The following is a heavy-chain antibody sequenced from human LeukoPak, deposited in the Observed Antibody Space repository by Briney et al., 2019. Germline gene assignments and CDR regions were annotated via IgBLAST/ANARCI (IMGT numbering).Heavy chain of an antibody. CDR1: GFTLSTYE. V-gene: IGHV3-48*03. CDR3: ATYYNILTGYYSFDY. Sequence: PGGSLRLSCAASGFTLSTYEMNWVRQAPGKGLEWVSYISSSGSTIYYADSVRGRFTISRDNAKNSLYLQMNSLRAEDTAVYYCATYYNILTGYYSFDYWGQGTLVTVSS. CDR2: ISSSGSTI. J-gene: IGHJ4*02. D-gene: IGHD3-9*01.